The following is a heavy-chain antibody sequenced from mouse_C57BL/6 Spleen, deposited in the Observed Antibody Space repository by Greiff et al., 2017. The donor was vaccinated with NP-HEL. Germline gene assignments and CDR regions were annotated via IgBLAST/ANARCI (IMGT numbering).Heavy chain of an antibody. Sequence: EVQRVESGGGLVKPGGSLKLSCAASGFTFSDYGMHWVRQAPEKGLEWVAYISSGSSTIYYADTVKGRFTISRDNAKNTLFLQMTSLRSEDTAMYYCARRYYGSSYQYFDVWGTGTTVTVSS. CDR3: ARRYYGSSYQYFDV. CDR2: ISSGSSTI. CDR1: GFTFSDYG. D-gene: IGHD1-1*01. V-gene: IGHV5-17*01. J-gene: IGHJ1*03.